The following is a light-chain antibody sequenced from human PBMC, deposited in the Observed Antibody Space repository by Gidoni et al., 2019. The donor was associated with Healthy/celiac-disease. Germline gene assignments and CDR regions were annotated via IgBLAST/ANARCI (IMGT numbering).Light chain of an antibody. CDR2: AAS. V-gene: IGKV1-39*01. CDR1: QSISSY. J-gene: IGKJ2*01. Sequence: DIQMSQSPSSLSASVGDRVTITCRASQSISSYLNWYQQKPGKAPKLLIYAASSLQSGVPSRFSGSGSGTDFTLTISSLQPEDFATYYCQPSYSTPRTFGQWTKLEIK. CDR3: QPSYSTPRT.